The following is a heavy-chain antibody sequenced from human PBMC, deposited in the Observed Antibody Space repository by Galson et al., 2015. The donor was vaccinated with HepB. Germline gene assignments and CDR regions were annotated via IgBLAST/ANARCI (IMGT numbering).Heavy chain of an antibody. CDR2: ISGSGGST. Sequence: SLRLSCAASGFTFSSYAMSWVRQAPGKGLEWVSAISGSGGSTYYADSVKGRFTISRDNSKNTLYLQMNSLRAEDTAVYYCAKDALSMVRGVIGFDYWGQGTLVTVSS. V-gene: IGHV3-23*01. J-gene: IGHJ4*02. D-gene: IGHD3-10*01. CDR3: AKDALSMVRGVIGFDY. CDR1: GFTFSSYA.